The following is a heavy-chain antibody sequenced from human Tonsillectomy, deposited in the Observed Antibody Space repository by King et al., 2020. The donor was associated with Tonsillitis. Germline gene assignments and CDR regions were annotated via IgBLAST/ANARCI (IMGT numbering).Heavy chain of an antibody. CDR1: GYSFTGYY. CDR2: INPNSGST. D-gene: IGHD3-9*01. J-gene: IGHJ4*02. Sequence: QRQLVQSGAEVRKPGASVKVSCKASGYSFTGYYIHWVRQAPGQGLEWMGWINPNSGSTKYAHNYRGRVTMTRDTSISTAYMELSRLRSDDTALYYCARSYDTLTGYHLDYWGQGTLVTVSS. V-gene: IGHV1-2*02. CDR3: ARSYDTLTGYHLDY.